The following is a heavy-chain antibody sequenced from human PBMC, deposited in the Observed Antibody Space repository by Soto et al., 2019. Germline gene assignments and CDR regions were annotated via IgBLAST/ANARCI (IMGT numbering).Heavy chain of an antibody. Sequence: HPGGSLRLSCAASGFTFSSYAMSWVRQAPGKGLEWVSAISGSGGSTYYADSVKGRFTISRDNSKNTLYLQMNSLRAEDTAVYYCAKDMANVRKSYSSSRESAFDIWGQGTMVTVSS. CDR1: GFTFSSYA. CDR2: ISGSGGST. CDR3: AKDMANVRKSYSSSRESAFDI. V-gene: IGHV3-23*01. D-gene: IGHD6-6*01. J-gene: IGHJ3*02.